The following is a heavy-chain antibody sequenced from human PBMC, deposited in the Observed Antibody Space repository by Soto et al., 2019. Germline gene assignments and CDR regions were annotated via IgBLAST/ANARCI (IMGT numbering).Heavy chain of an antibody. J-gene: IGHJ6*02. V-gene: IGHV3-23*01. Sequence: ESLRLSCAASGFTFSSYAMSWVRQAPGKGLEWVSAISGSGGSTYYADSVKGRFTISRDNSKNTLYLQMNSLRAEDTAVYYCAAHDCTNGVCPYYYYGMDVWGQGTTVTVSS. CDR2: ISGSGGST. CDR3: AAHDCTNGVCPYYYYGMDV. CDR1: GFTFSSYA. D-gene: IGHD2-8*01.